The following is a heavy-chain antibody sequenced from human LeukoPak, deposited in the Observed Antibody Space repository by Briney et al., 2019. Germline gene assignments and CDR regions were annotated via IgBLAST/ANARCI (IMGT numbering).Heavy chain of an antibody. V-gene: IGHV4-59*01. Sequence: SETLSLTCTVSGGSISSYYWSWIRQPPGKGLEWIGYIYYSGSTNYNPSLKSRVTISVDTSKNQFSLKLSSVTAADTAVYYCARGGGSSYDFWSGSYGRFDYWGQGTLVTVSS. CDR1: GGSISSYY. CDR3: ARGGGSSYDFWSGSYGRFDY. CDR2: IYYSGST. J-gene: IGHJ4*02. D-gene: IGHD3-3*01.